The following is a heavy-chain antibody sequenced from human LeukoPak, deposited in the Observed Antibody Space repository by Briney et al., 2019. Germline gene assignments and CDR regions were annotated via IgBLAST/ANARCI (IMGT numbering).Heavy chain of an antibody. CDR3: ARGAGSWTYRRFDF. D-gene: IGHD3-16*01. V-gene: IGHV1-2*02. CDR2: ITPNSGAT. J-gene: IGHJ4*02. CDR1: GYTFTAYN. Sequence: ASVKVSCKASGYTFTAYNIHWVRQAPGQGLEWMGWITPNSGATNYAEQFQGRVTMTRDTSISTVFMELSGLISDDTAVYYCARGAGSWTYRRFDFWGQGTLVTVSS.